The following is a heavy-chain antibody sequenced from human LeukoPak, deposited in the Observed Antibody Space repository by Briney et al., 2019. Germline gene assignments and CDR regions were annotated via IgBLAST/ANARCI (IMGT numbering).Heavy chain of an antibody. Sequence: GWSLRLSCAASGFTFSSYAMHWVRQAPGKGLEWVAVISYDGSNKYYADSVKGRFTISRDNSKNTLYLQMNSLRAEDTAVYYCARDTGVSEYYFDYWGQGTLVTVSS. J-gene: IGHJ4*02. D-gene: IGHD4-23*01. CDR3: ARDTGVSEYYFDY. CDR1: GFTFSSYA. V-gene: IGHV3-30*04. CDR2: ISYDGSNK.